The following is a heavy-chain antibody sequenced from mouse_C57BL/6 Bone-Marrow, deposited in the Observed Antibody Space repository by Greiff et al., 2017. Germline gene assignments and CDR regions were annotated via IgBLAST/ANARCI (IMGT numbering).Heavy chain of an antibody. CDR1: GFNIKDDY. V-gene: IGHV14-4*01. J-gene: IGHJ4*01. D-gene: IGHD6-1*01. CDR2: IDPENGDT. Sequence: VQLQQSGAELVRPGASVKLSCTASGFNIKDDYMHWVKQRPEQGLEWIGWIDPENGDTEYASKFQGKATITADTSSNTAYLQLSSLTSEDTAVYYCTTTGPLRNDTMDYWGKGTSVTVSS. CDR3: TTTGPLRNDTMDY.